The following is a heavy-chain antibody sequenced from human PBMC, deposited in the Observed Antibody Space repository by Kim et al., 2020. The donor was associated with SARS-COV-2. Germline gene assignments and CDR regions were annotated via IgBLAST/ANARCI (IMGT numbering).Heavy chain of an antibody. Sequence: GGSLRLSCAASRFTFSSYAMSWVRQAPGKGLRWVSTISGSGGSTLYTDSVKGRFTISRDNSKNTLYLQMNSLEVEDTAIYYCAKRRGGTSGDDSWGQGTL. CDR3: AKRRGGTSGDDS. CDR2: ISGSGGST. J-gene: IGHJ4*02. V-gene: IGHV3-23*01. CDR1: RFTFSSYA. D-gene: IGHD3-10*01.